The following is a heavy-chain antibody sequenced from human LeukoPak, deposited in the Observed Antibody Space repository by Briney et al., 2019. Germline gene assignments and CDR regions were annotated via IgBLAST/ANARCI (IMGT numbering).Heavy chain of an antibody. D-gene: IGHD3-3*01. Sequence: PSETLSLTCTVSGGSISSGSYYWSWIRQPAGKGLEWIGRIYTSGSTNYNPSLKSRVTISVDTSKTQFSLKLSSVTAADTAVYYCARDVSRFLEWLPFDAFDIWGQGTMVTVSS. CDR3: ARDVSRFLEWLPFDAFDI. CDR1: GGSISSGSYY. CDR2: IYTSGST. J-gene: IGHJ3*02. V-gene: IGHV4-61*02.